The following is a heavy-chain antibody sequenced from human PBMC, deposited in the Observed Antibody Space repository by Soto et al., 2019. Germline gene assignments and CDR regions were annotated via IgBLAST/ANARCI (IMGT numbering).Heavy chain of an antibody. Sequence: SQTDSLTYAISGDSVSSNSAAWNWIRKSPSRGLEWLGRTYYRSKWYNDYAVSVKSRITINPDTSKNQFSLQLNSVTPEDTAVYYCARDRSIAVAGTAGSYGMDVWGQGTTVTVSS. V-gene: IGHV6-1*01. D-gene: IGHD6-19*01. CDR3: ARDRSIAVAGTAGSYGMDV. CDR2: TYYRSKWYN. CDR1: GDSVSSNSAA. J-gene: IGHJ6*02.